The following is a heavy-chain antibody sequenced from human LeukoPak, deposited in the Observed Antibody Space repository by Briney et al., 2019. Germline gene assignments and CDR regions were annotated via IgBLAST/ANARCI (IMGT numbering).Heavy chain of an antibody. CDR2: ISYIGST. CDR1: ADSFSSHY. D-gene: IGHD4-17*01. J-gene: IGHJ3*02. CDR3: ARDLVTVTKGFDI. Sequence: SETLSLTCAVSADSFSSHYWTWIRQPPGKGLEWIGYISYIGSTNYNPSLKSRATILIDTSKNQFSLKLSSVTAADTAVYYCARDLVTVTKGFDIWGQGTMVTVSS. V-gene: IGHV4-59*11.